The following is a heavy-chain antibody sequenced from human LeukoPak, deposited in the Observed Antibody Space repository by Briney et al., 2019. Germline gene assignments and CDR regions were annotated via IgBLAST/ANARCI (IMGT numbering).Heavy chain of an antibody. Sequence: ASVKVSCKASGYTFTGYYMHWVRQAPGQGLEWMGWINPNSGGTNYAQKFQGRVTMTRDTSISTAYMELSRLRSDDTAVYYCAIGHDIWFGELSLGYWGQGTLVTVSS. D-gene: IGHD3-10*01. CDR3: AIGHDIWFGELSLGY. CDR2: INPNSGGT. J-gene: IGHJ4*02. CDR1: GYTFTGYY. V-gene: IGHV1-2*02.